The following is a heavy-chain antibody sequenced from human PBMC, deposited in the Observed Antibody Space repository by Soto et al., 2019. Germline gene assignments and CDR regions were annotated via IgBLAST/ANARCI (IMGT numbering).Heavy chain of an antibody. CDR3: ARGRSWSYFAY. CDR2: INTAKDNT. CDR1: GYTFTSYA. Sequence: ASVKVSFKASGYTFTSYAIHWVRQAPGQRLEWMGWINTAKDNTKYSQKFQGRVTITRDTSASIVYMELSSLRSEDTAVYYCARGRSWSYFAYWGQGTLVTVSS. V-gene: IGHV1-3*04. D-gene: IGHD6-13*01. J-gene: IGHJ4*02.